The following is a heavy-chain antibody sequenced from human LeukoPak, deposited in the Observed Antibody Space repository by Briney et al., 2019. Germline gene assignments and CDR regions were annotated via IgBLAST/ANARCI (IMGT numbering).Heavy chain of an antibody. Sequence: GGSLRLSCAASGFTFSSYWMSWVRQDPGKGLEWVANIKQDGSEKYYVDSVKGRFTISRDNAKNSLYLQMNSLRAEDTAVYYCATAYSGYDYFDYWGQGTLVTVSS. D-gene: IGHD5-12*01. CDR1: GFTFSSYW. J-gene: IGHJ4*02. CDR2: IKQDGSEK. CDR3: ATAYSGYDYFDY. V-gene: IGHV3-7*01.